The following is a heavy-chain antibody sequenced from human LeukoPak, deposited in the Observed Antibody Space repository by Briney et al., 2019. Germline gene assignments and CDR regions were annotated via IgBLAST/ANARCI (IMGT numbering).Heavy chain of an antibody. J-gene: IGHJ4*02. V-gene: IGHV1-2*02. CDR1: GYTFTGYY. CDR2: INPNSGGT. CDR3: ARELNDPGAHFDY. Sequence: ASVKVSCKASGYTFTGYYMHWVRQAPGQGLEWMGWINPNSGGTNYAQKFQGRVTMTRDTSISTAYMELSRLRSDDTAVYYCARELNDPGAHFDYWGQGTLVTVSS. D-gene: IGHD1-1*01.